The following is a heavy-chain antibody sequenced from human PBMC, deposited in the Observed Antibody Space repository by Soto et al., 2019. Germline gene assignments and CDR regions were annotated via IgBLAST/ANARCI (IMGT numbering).Heavy chain of an antibody. J-gene: IGHJ4*02. V-gene: IGHV3-74*01. Sequence: VQLVESGGGLVQPGESLRLSCAASGLIFSNYKMHWVRQAPGKGLVWVSRINTDGSIIEYADYVKGRFTVSRDNAKNTLYLQMNSLRADDTAVYYCARDTDGLHYWGQGTLVTVSS. CDR2: INTDGSII. CDR3: ARDTDGLHY. CDR1: GLIFSNYK.